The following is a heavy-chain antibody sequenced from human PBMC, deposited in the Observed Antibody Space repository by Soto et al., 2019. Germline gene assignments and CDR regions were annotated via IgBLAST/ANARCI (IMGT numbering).Heavy chain of an antibody. CDR2: IWYDGSNK. D-gene: IGHD2-15*01. Sequence: SLRLSCAASGFTFSSYGMHWVRQAPGKGLEWVAVIWYDGSNKYYADSVKGRFTISRDNSKNTLYLQMNSLRAEDTAVYYCARAFSGGSSPFDYWGQGTLVTVSS. CDR3: ARAFSGGSSPFDY. J-gene: IGHJ4*02. CDR1: GFTFSSYG. V-gene: IGHV3-33*01.